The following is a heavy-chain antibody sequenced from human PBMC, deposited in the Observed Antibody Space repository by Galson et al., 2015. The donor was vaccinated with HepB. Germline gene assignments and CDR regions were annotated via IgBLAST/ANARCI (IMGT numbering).Heavy chain of an antibody. J-gene: IGHJ4*02. D-gene: IGHD6-19*01. CDR2: IWSDGTNK. CDR3: ATERRHNSGWFALDS. CDR1: GFTFSTYG. Sequence: SLRLSCAASGFTFSTYGLHWVRQAPGKGLEWVSVIWSDGTNKYYADSVKGRFTISRDNSKSTLYLQMNSLRAEDTAVYYCATERRHNSGWFALDSWGQGTLVTVSS. V-gene: IGHV3-33*01.